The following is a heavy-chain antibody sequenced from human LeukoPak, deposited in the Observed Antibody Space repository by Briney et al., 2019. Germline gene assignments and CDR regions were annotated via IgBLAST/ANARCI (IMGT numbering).Heavy chain of an antibody. Sequence: GGSLRLSCAASGFTFSSYWMSWVRQAPGKGLEWVANIKQDGIEKDYVDSVKGRFTISRDNAKNSLYLQMNSLRAEDTAVYYCARDSEQNHDYGDYPDYWGQGTLVTVSS. CDR3: ARDSEQNHDYGDYPDY. V-gene: IGHV3-7*01. J-gene: IGHJ4*02. D-gene: IGHD4-17*01. CDR2: IKQDGIEK. CDR1: GFTFSSYW.